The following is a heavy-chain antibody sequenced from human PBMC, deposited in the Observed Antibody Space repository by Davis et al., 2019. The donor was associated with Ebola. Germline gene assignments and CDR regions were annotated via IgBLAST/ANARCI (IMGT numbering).Heavy chain of an antibody. CDR1: GGSISSYY. CDR3: ARGYCSSTSCYTGGWFDP. V-gene: IGHV4-59*01. CDR2: IYYSGST. D-gene: IGHD2-2*02. J-gene: IGHJ5*02. Sequence: PSETLSLTCTVSGGSISSYYWSWIRQLPGRGLEWIGYIYYSGSTNYNPSLKSRVTISVDTSKNQFSLKLSSVTAADTAVYYCARGYCSSTSCYTGGWFDPWGQGTLVTVSS.